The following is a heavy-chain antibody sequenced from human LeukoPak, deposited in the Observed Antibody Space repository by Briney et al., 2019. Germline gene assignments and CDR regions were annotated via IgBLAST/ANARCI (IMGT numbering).Heavy chain of an antibody. CDR3: ARVRERQLYYYDSSGPDY. Sequence: PSETLSLTCAVYGGSFSGYYWSWIRQPPGKGLEWIGEINHSGSTNYNPSLKSRVTISVDTSKNQFSLKLSSVTAADTAVYYCARVRERQLYYYDSSGPDYWGQGTLVTVSS. V-gene: IGHV4-34*01. CDR1: GGSFSGYY. J-gene: IGHJ4*02. CDR2: INHSGST. D-gene: IGHD3-22*01.